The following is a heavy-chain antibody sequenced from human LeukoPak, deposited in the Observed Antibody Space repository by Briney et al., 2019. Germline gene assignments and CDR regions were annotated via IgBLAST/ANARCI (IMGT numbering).Heavy chain of an antibody. Sequence: PGGSLRLSCAASGFTFSSYGMHWVRQAPGKGLEWVAFIRYDGSNKYYADSVKGRFTISRDNSKNTLYLQMNSLRAEDTAVYYCAKDPSPVGDFGFDYWGQGTMVTVSS. CDR2: IRYDGSNK. J-gene: IGHJ4*03. CDR1: GFTFSSYG. V-gene: IGHV3-30*02. D-gene: IGHD1-26*01. CDR3: AKDPSPVGDFGFDY.